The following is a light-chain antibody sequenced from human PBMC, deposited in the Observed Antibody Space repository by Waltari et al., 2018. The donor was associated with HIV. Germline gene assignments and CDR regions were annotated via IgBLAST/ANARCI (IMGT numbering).Light chain of an antibody. CDR3: QSFDNTLRGV. CDR1: SSNIGAGHD. J-gene: IGLJ3*02. V-gene: IGLV1-40*01. Sequence: TQPPSVSGPPGQRVTISCTGTSSNIGAGHDVHWYQQLPGTAPKLLIFGNDNRPSGVPDRFSGSKSGSSASLAITGLQPEDEGDYYCQSFDNTLRGVFGGGTKLTVL. CDR2: GND.